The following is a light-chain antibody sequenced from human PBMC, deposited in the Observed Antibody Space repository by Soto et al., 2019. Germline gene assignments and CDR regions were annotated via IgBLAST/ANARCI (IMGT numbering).Light chain of an antibody. J-gene: IGLJ3*02. CDR3: ETWDSDTHTV. CDR1: SGHSSYI. V-gene: IGLV4-60*02. CDR2: LEGSGSY. Sequence: QPVLTQSSSASASLGSSVKLTCTLSSGHSSYIIAWHQQQPGKAPRYLMKLEGSGSYNEGSGVPDRFSGSSSGAERYLTISNLQFEDEADYYCETWDSDTHTVFGGGTKLTVL.